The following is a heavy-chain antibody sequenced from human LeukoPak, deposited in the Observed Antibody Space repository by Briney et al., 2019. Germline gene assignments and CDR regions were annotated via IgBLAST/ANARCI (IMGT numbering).Heavy chain of an antibody. J-gene: IGHJ5*02. Sequence: GGSLRLSCTVSGFTVSSNSMSWVRQAPGKGLEWVANIKQDGSEKYYVDSVKGRFTISRDNVKNSLYLQMNSLRAEDTAVYYCARDEYSSSWFRFDPWGQGTLVTVSS. CDR2: IKQDGSEK. CDR3: ARDEYSSSWFRFDP. V-gene: IGHV3-7*01. D-gene: IGHD6-13*01. CDR1: GFTVSSNS.